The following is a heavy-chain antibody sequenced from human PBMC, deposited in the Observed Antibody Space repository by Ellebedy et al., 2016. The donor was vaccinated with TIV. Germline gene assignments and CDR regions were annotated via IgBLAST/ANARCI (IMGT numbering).Heavy chain of an antibody. V-gene: IGHV4-39*01. CDR2: IYYSGST. CDR1: GGSISSSSYY. CDR3: ARLHYGATTYFDY. J-gene: IGHJ4*02. Sequence: GSLRLXXTVSGGSISSSSYYWGWIRQPPGKGLEWIGSIYYSGSTYYNPSLKSRVTISVDTSKNQFSLKLSSVTAADTAVYYCARLHYGATTYFDYWGQGTLVTVSS. D-gene: IGHD4/OR15-4a*01.